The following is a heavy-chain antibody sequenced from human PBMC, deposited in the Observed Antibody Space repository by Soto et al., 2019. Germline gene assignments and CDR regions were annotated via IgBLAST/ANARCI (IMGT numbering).Heavy chain of an antibody. Sequence: SETLSLTCTVSGGSISSSSYYWGWIRQPPGKGLEWIGSISYSGSTNYNPSLKSRVTISVDTSKNQFSLKLSSVTAADTAVYYCARGRLGIAARRKGWFDPWGQGTLVTVSS. J-gene: IGHJ5*02. V-gene: IGHV4-39*07. D-gene: IGHD6-6*01. CDR3: ARGRLGIAARRKGWFDP. CDR2: ISYSGST. CDR1: GGSISSSSYY.